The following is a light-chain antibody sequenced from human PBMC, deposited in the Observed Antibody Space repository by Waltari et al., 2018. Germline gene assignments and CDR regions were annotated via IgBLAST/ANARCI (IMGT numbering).Light chain of an antibody. J-gene: IGLJ2*01. CDR2: DVT. CDR3: SSYAGSSVA. CDR1: NSDVGGYHY. Sequence: QSALTQPRSVSGSPGQSVTISCSGRNSDVGGYHYVSWYQQHPGKAPKLMISDVTKRPSGVPDRFSGSKSGNTASLTISGLQAEDEADYYCSSYAGSSVAFGGGTKLTVL. V-gene: IGLV2-11*01.